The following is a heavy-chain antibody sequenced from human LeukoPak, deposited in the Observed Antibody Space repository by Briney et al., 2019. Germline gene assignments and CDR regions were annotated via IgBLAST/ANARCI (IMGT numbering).Heavy chain of an antibody. V-gene: IGHV3-23*01. CDR3: ANNGGVGVAGSFDN. Sequence: GSLRLSRAASGFTFDSYAMTWVRQAPGKGLEWVSTVSASGAGTYFADSVKGRFTISRDNSKNTLYLQMKYLRAEDTALYYCANNGGVGVAGSFDNWGQGTLVTVSS. CDR2: VSASGAGT. D-gene: IGHD6-19*01. J-gene: IGHJ4*02. CDR1: GFTFDSYA.